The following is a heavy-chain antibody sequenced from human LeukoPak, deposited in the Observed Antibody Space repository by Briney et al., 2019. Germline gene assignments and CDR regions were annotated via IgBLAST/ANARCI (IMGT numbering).Heavy chain of an antibody. D-gene: IGHD3-22*01. Sequence: SETLSLTCTVSGGSISSYYWSWIRQPPGKGLEWIGYIYYSGSTNYNPSLKSRVTISVDTSKNQFSLKLSSVTAADTAVYYCARDPPLSITYYYDSSDDYWGQGTLVTVSS. CDR2: IYYSGST. V-gene: IGHV4-59*01. J-gene: IGHJ4*02. CDR3: ARDPPLSITYYYDSSDDY. CDR1: GGSISSYY.